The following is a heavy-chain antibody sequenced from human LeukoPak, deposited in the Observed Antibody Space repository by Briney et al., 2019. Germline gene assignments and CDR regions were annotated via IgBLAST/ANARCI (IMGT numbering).Heavy chain of an antibody. Sequence: ASVKVSCKASGYTFTNYDINWVRQASGQGLEWMGWTNPISGNTGSAQKFQGRVTLTRNTSISTAYLELSSLRSEDTAVYYCARAGPAAIVDYWGQGTLITVSS. CDR1: GYTFTNYD. V-gene: IGHV1-8*01. J-gene: IGHJ4*02. D-gene: IGHD2-2*01. CDR3: ARAGPAAIVDY. CDR2: TNPISGNT.